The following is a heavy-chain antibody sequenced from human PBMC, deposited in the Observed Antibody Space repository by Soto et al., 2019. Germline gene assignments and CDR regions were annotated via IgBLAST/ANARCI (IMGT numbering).Heavy chain of an antibody. CDR1: GYTSTRYV. J-gene: IGHJ4*02. CDR2: ISAYNGNT. Sequence: GASVNDSCKASGYTSTRYVISWVPQAPGQGLEWMGWISAYNGNTSYAQKLQGRVTMTPDTSTRTAYMELRSLRYDDTAVYYCASNGDCSSTSCYDSTNDYWGQGTLVTVSS. V-gene: IGHV1-18*01. D-gene: IGHD2-2*03. CDR3: ASNGDCSSTSCYDSTNDY.